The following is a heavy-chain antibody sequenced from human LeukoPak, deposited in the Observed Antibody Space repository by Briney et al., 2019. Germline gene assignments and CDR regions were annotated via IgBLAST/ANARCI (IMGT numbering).Heavy chain of an antibody. CDR3: ARDRRGPVGFLPYYYYGMDV. Sequence: TLSLTCTVSGGSISSGGYYWSWIRQHPGKGLEWIGYIYYSGSTYYNPSLKSRVTISVDTSKNQFSLKLSSVTAADTAVYYCARDRRGPVGFLPYYYYGMDVWGQGTTVTASS. CDR1: GGSISSGGYY. D-gene: IGHD3-10*01. V-gene: IGHV4-31*03. CDR2: IYYSGST. J-gene: IGHJ6*02.